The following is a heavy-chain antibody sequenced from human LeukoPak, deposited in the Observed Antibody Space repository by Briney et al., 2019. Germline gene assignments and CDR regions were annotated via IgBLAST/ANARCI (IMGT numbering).Heavy chain of an antibody. CDR2: IYYSGYT. Sequence: SETLSLTCTVSGGSISSSSYYWGWIRQAPGTGLEWIGRIYYSGYTDYNPSLKSRVTISVDTSKNQFSLRLNSVTAADAAVYYCARLEGFGSGWYQDYWGQGTLVTVSS. J-gene: IGHJ4*02. D-gene: IGHD6-19*01. CDR1: GGSISSSSYY. V-gene: IGHV4-39*01. CDR3: ARLEGFGSGWYQDY.